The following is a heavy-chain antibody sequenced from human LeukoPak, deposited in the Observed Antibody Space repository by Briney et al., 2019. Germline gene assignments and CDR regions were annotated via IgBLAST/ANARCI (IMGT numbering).Heavy chain of an antibody. CDR3: ARFLEWYYYYMDV. Sequence: GGSLRLSCAASGFTFSIYWMSWVRQAPGKGLEWVAHIREDGSEKYYEDSVKGRLTISRDNARNSLYLQMNSLRAEDTAVYYCARFLEWYYYYMDVWGKGTTVTVSS. CDR2: IREDGSEK. V-gene: IGHV3-7*01. J-gene: IGHJ6*03. D-gene: IGHD3-3*01. CDR1: GFTFSIYW.